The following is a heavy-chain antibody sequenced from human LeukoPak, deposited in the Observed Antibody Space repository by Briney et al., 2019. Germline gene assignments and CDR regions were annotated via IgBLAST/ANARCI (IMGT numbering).Heavy chain of an antibody. D-gene: IGHD4-17*01. CDR1: GYTFTGYY. CDR2: INPNSGGT. Sequence: ASVKVSCKASGYTFTGYYMHWVRQAPGQGLEWMGWINPNSGGTNYAQKFQGRVTMTRDTSISTAYMELSRRRSDDTAVYYCAREVDTVTTKDYWGQGTLVTVSS. CDR3: AREVDTVTTKDY. V-gene: IGHV1-2*02. J-gene: IGHJ4*02.